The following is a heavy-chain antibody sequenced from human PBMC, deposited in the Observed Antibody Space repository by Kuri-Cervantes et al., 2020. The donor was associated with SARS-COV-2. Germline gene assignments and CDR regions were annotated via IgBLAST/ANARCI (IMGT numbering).Heavy chain of an antibody. CDR2: IWYDGSNK. CDR3: ANRYDYVGGNYRSPSTNFDY. J-gene: IGHJ4*02. V-gene: IGHV3-33*06. D-gene: IGHD3-16*02. Sequence: GSLRLSCAASGFTFSSYGMHWVRQAPGKGLEWVAVIWYDGSNKYYADSVKGRFTISRDNSKNTLYLQMNSLRAEDTAVYYFANRYDYVGGNYRSPSTNFDYWGQGTLVTVSS. CDR1: GFTFSSYG.